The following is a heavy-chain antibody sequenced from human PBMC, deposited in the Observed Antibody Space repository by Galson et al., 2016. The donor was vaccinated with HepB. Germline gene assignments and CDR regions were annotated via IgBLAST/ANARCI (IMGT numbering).Heavy chain of an antibody. D-gene: IGHD4-11*01. CDR1: GFTFNKYP. CDR3: AKVATPNRNYENWFDS. CDR2: ISYDGSNK. J-gene: IGHJ5*01. V-gene: IGHV3-30*18. Sequence: SLRLSCAASGFTFNKYPMFWVRQAPGKGLEWVAVISYDGSNKYYADSVKGRFTISRDSSQNTLYLQMNSLRTEDTAVYYCAKVATPNRNYENWFDSWGQGTLVTVSS.